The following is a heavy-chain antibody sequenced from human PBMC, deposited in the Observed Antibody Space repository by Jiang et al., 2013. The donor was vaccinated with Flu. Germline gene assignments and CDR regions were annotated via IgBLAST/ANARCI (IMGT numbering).Heavy chain of an antibody. CDR2: FDPEDGET. D-gene: IGHD3-10*01. J-gene: IGHJ6*02. CDR3: TNQARYLVRGLIVRGAMDL. Sequence: SVKVSCKISGDTLSELSMHWVRQAPGKGLEWMGGFDPEDGETIYAQKFQGRVTMTEDKSTDTAYMELSSLRSEDTAVYYCTNQARYLVRGLIVRGAMDLWGQGTTVIVSS. V-gene: IGHV1-24*01. CDR1: GDTLSELS.